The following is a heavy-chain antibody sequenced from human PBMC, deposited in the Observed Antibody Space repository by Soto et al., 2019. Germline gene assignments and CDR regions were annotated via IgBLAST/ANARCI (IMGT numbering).Heavy chain of an antibody. Sequence: PSETLSLTCTVSGGSISSYYWSWIRQPPGKGLEWIGYIYYSGSTNYNPSLKSRVTISVDTSKNQFSLKLSSVTAADTAVYYCARDRYYGSGSSMVEFDYWGQGTLVTVYS. D-gene: IGHD3-10*01. CDR3: ARDRYYGSGSSMVEFDY. J-gene: IGHJ4*02. CDR2: IYYSGST. V-gene: IGHV4-59*01. CDR1: GGSISSYY.